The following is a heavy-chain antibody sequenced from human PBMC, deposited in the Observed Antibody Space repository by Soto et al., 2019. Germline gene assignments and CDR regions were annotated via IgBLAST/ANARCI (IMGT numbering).Heavy chain of an antibody. D-gene: IGHD2-8*01. Sequence: QVQLVESGGGVVQPGRSLRLSCAASVFTFSSYGMHWVRQAPGKGLEWVAVISYDGSNKYYADSVKGRFTISRDNSKNTLYLQMNSLRAEDTAVYYCARNLGYCTNGVCSLPFDYWGQGTLVTVSS. CDR2: ISYDGSNK. J-gene: IGHJ4*02. CDR1: VFTFSSYG. V-gene: IGHV3-30*03. CDR3: ARNLGYCTNGVCSLPFDY.